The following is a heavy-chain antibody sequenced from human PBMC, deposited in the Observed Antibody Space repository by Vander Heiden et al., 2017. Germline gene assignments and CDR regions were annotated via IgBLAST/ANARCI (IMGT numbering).Heavy chain of an antibody. J-gene: IGHJ4*02. Sequence: QVQLMQSGAELKKPGAAVTVSCKASGYTFTSYDSNWVRQATGQGLEWMGWMNPNSGNTVYAQKFQGRVTMTRNTSIRTAYMELSSLRSEDTAVYYCARGYYGSTGYYFDYWGQGTLVTVSS. V-gene: IGHV1-8*01. CDR1: GYTFTSYD. CDR2: MNPNSGNT. CDR3: ARGYYGSTGYYFDY. D-gene: IGHD3-22*01.